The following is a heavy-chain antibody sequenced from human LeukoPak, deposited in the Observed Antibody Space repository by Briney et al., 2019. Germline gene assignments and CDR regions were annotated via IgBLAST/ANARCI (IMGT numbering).Heavy chain of an antibody. V-gene: IGHV3-33*01. CDR2: IWYDGSNK. CDR1: GFSFSTYG. J-gene: IGHJ4*02. D-gene: IGHD3-3*01. Sequence: GGSLRLSCAASGFSFSTYGMLWVRQAPGKGREWVAVIWYDGSNKYYADSVKGRFTISRDNSKNTLYLQMNSLRVEDTAVYYCARGGPEWPLDYWGQGTLVTVST. CDR3: ARGGPEWPLDY.